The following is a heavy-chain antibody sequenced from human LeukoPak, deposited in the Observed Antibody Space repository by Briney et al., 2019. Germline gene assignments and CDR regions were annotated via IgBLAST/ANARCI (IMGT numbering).Heavy chain of an antibody. J-gene: IGHJ4*02. V-gene: IGHV3-23*01. CDR3: AKGYCSGGSCFFDY. D-gene: IGHD2-15*01. Sequence: GGSLRLSCAASGFTFSSYAMSWVRQAPGKGLEWVSAISGSGGSTYYADSVKGRFTISRDKSKNTLYLQMNSLRAEDTAVYYCAKGYCSGGSCFFDYWGQGTLVTVSS. CDR1: GFTFSSYA. CDR2: ISGSGGST.